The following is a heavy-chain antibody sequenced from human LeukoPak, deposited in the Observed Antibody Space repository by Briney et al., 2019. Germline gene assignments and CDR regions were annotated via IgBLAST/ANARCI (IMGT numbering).Heavy chain of an antibody. J-gene: IGHJ3*01. CDR3: ARGQMTTKGLGR. CDR2: INHSGST. D-gene: IGHD4-17*01. V-gene: IGHV4-34*01. Sequence: SETLSLTCAVYGGSFSGYYWSWIRQPPGKGLEWSGEINHSGSTNYNPSLKSRVTISVDASKNQFSLQLSSVTAADTAVYYCARGQMTTKGLGRWGQGTMVTVSS. CDR1: GGSFSGYY.